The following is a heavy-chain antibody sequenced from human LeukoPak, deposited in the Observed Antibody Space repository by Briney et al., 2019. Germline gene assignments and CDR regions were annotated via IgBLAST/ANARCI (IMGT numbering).Heavy chain of an antibody. J-gene: IGHJ3*02. CDR3: ARDISGYLVSVWDAFDI. CDR2: INAGNGNT. CDR1: GYTCTSYA. Sequence: ASVKVSCKASGYTCTSYAMHWVRQAPGQRLEWMGWINAGNGNTKYSQKFQGRVTITRDTSASTAYMELSSLRSEDTAVYYCARDISGYLVSVWDAFDIWGQGTMVTVSS. V-gene: IGHV1-3*01. D-gene: IGHD3-22*01.